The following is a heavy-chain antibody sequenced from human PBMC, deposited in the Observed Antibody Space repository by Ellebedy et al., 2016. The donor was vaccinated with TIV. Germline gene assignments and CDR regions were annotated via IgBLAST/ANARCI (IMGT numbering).Heavy chain of an antibody. CDR2: VAWDDQT. CDR1: GFSFSSDGAG. V-gene: IGHV2-5*02. CDR3: AHRWTNLPFAS. D-gene: IGHD3/OR15-3a*01. J-gene: IGHJ5*01. Sequence: SGPTLVXPTQTLTLTCTFSGFSFSSDGAGVGWFRQPPGKALEWLGLVAWDDQTRYSPSLTARLTITKDTSKNQVVLMLTNVDPVDTATYYCAHRWTNLPFASWGPGTLVTVSS.